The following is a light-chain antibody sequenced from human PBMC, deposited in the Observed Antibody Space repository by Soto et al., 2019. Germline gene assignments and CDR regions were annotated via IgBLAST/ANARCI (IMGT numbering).Light chain of an antibody. CDR3: SSYAGSNNLV. J-gene: IGLJ1*01. Sequence: QSALTQPPSASGSPGQSVTISCTGTSSDVGGYNYGSWYQQHPGKAPKLMIYEVSKRPSGVPDRFSGSKSGNTASLTVSGLQAEDEADYYCSSYAGSNNLVFGTGTKLTVL. CDR1: SSDVGGYNY. V-gene: IGLV2-8*01. CDR2: EVS.